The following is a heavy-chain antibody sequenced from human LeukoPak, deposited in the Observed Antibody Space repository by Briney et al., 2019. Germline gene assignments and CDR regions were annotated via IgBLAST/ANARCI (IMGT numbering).Heavy chain of an antibody. D-gene: IGHD6-6*01. Sequence: GGSLRLSCAASGFTFSNYAMTWVRQAPGKGLEWVSAISGSGGSTYYADSVKGRFTISRDSSKNALYLQMNTLGAEDTAVYYCARDEYSSSLDYWGQGTLVTVSS. V-gene: IGHV3-23*01. CDR3: ARDEYSSSLDY. CDR2: ISGSGGST. CDR1: GFTFSNYA. J-gene: IGHJ4*02.